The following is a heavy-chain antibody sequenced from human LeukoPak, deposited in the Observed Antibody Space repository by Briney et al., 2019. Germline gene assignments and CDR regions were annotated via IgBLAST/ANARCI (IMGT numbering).Heavy chain of an antibody. J-gene: IGHJ4*02. CDR2: IYYSGST. D-gene: IGHD6-19*01. CDR1: GGSISSSSYY. Sequence: SETLSLTCTVSGGSISSSSYYWGWIRQPPGKGLEWIGSIYYSGSTYYNPSLKSRVTISVDTSKNQFSLKLSSVTAADTAVYYCARVGQWLVRLGPPRYWGQGTLVTVSS. CDR3: ARVGQWLVRLGPPRY. V-gene: IGHV4-39*01.